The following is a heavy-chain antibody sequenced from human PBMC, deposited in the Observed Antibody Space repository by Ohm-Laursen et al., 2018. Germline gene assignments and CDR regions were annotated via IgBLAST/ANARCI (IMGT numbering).Heavy chain of an antibody. CDR3: ARDSSKFYGMDV. Sequence: SLRLSCAASVFSFSGCGMHWVRQAPGKGLEWVAIISYDGTNKYYADSVKGRFTISRDNSKNTLYLQMNSLRADDTAVYYCARDSSKFYGMDVWGQGTTVTVSS. CDR1: VFSFSGCG. D-gene: IGHD6-6*01. J-gene: IGHJ6*02. V-gene: IGHV3-30*03. CDR2: ISYDGTNK.